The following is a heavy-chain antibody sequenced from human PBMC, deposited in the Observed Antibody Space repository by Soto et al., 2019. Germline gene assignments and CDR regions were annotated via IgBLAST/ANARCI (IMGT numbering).Heavy chain of an antibody. CDR2: IYPGDSDT. V-gene: IGHV5-51*01. Sequence: GESLKISCKGSGYSFTSYWIGWVRQMPGKGLEWMGIIYPGDSDTRYSPSFQGQVTISADKSISTAYLQWSSLKASDTAMYYCARLRYCSGGSYYSNYYYYGMDVWGQGTTVTVSS. J-gene: IGHJ6*02. CDR1: GYSFTSYW. D-gene: IGHD2-15*01. CDR3: ARLRYCSGGSYYSNYYYYGMDV.